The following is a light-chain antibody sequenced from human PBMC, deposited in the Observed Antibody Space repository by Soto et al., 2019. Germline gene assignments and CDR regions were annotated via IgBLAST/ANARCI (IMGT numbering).Light chain of an antibody. CDR1: SSDVGSYNL. J-gene: IGLJ1*01. CDR2: EGS. Sequence: QSALTQPASVSGSPGQSITISCTGTSSDVGSYNLVSWYQQHPGKAPKLMIYEGSKRPSGVSNRFSGSKSGNTASLTISGLQAEDEADYYCCSDAGSIVFGTGTKLTVL. CDR3: CSDAGSIV. V-gene: IGLV2-23*01.